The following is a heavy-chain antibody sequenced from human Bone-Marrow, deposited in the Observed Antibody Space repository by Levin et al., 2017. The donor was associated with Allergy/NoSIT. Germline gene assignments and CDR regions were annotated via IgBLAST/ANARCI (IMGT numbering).Heavy chain of an antibody. CDR1: GDSLTDLS. D-gene: IGHD6-19*01. J-gene: IGHJ4*02. CDR2: ADRDAGEV. Sequence: VASVKVSCKVSGDSLTDLSIHWVRQGPGKGLEWMAGADRDAGEVIYAQHLQGRVSMTEDTSTDTAYMELSSLTSEDTAVYFCASDSTSGLSALDHWGQGTPVTVSS. V-gene: IGHV1-24*01. CDR3: ASDSTSGLSALDH.